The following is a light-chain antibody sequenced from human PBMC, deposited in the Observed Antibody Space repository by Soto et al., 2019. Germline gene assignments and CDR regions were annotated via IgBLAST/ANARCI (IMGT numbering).Light chain of an antibody. CDR3: QRYTNWPYT. J-gene: IGKJ2*01. Sequence: EIVVTQSPATLSVSPGERASLSCRASQSVGSNLAWYQQTAGQAPRLLIYGASTRATGIPARFSGSGSGTEFTLTISSLQSEDFAVYSCQRYTNWPYTFGQGTKLEIK. CDR1: QSVGSN. CDR2: GAS. V-gene: IGKV3-15*01.